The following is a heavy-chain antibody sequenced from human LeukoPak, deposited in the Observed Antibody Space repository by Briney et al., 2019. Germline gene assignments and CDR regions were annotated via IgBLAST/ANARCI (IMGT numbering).Heavy chain of an antibody. CDR2: IYYSGST. J-gene: IGHJ2*01. CDR3: ARNYDSSGYRYWYFDL. CDR1: GGSISSYY. Sequence: SETLSLTCTVSGGSISSYYWSWIRQPPGKGLEWIGYIYYSGSTNYNPSLESRVTISVDTSKNQFSLKLSSVTAADTAVYYCARNYDSSGYRYWYFDLWGRGTLVTVSS. V-gene: IGHV4-59*01. D-gene: IGHD3-22*01.